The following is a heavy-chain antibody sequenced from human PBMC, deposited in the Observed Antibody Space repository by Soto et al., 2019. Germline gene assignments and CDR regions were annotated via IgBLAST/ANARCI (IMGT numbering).Heavy chain of an antibody. V-gene: IGHV1-46*01. J-gene: IGHJ6*02. D-gene: IGHD6-6*01. CDR1: GCTFSSYA. Sequence: ASVKVSCKDSGCTFSSYAISWVRQAPGQGLEWMGIINPSGGSTSYAQKFQGRVTMTRDTSTSTVYMELSSLRSEDTAVYYCARDQLAARGYYYYGMDVWGQGTTVTVSS. CDR3: ARDQLAARGYYYYGMDV. CDR2: INPSGGST.